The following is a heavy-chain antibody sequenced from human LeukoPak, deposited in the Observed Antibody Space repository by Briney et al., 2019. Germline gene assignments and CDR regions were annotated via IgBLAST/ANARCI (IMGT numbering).Heavy chain of an antibody. CDR1: GASIKNYY. CDR2: IYYAGSS. V-gene: IGHV4-59*08. Sequence: SETLSLTCTVSGASIKNYYWSWIRQPPGKGLKWIANIYYAGSSNYNPSLKSRVPVSIDASKNHLKLTFVTAADTAIYYCARQGVIIPTGVEGPWFDPWGQGTLVTVSS. D-gene: IGHD1-14*01. CDR3: ARQGVIIPTGVEGPWFDP. J-gene: IGHJ5*02.